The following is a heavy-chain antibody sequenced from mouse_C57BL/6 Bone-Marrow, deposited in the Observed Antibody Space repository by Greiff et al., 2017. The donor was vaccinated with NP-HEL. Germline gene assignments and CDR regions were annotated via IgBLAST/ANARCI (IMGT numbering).Heavy chain of an antibody. V-gene: IGHV1-55*01. D-gene: IGHD1-1*01. CDR1: GYTFTSYW. Sequence: VQLQQPGAELVKPGASVKMSCKASGYTFTSYWITWVKQRPGQGLEWIGDIYPGSGSTNYNEKFKSKATLTVDTSSSTAYMPLSSLTSEDSAVYYCARSGLYYGSSFAWFAYWGQGTLVTVSA. CDR3: ARSGLYYGSSFAWFAY. J-gene: IGHJ3*01. CDR2: IYPGSGST.